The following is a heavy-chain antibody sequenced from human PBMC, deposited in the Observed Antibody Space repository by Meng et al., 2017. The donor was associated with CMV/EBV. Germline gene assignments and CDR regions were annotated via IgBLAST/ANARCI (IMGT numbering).Heavy chain of an antibody. CDR3: AHRLHGSGSYYPYYFDY. V-gene: IGHV2-5*02. CDR2: IYWDDDK. Sequence: QIPLRHFCPRPVTPTQTLPLTRPFSWFPLITSGVGVGLIRQPPGKALEWLALIYWDDDKRYSPSLKSRLTITKDTSKNQVVLTMTNMDPVDTATYYCAHRLHGSGSYYPYYFDYWGQGTLVTVSS. D-gene: IGHD3-10*01. CDR1: WFPLITSGVG. J-gene: IGHJ4*02.